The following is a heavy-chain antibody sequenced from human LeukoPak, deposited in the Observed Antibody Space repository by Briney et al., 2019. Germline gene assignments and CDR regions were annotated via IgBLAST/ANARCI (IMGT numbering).Heavy chain of an antibody. CDR3: AKDIDSSGSIDY. D-gene: IGHD6-19*01. J-gene: IGHJ4*02. V-gene: IGHV3-43*01. CDR1: GFTFDDYT. CDR2: ISWDGGST. Sequence: GGSLRLSCAASGFTFDDYTMHWVRQAPGKGLEWVSLISWDGGSTYYADSVKGRFTISRDNSKNSLYLQMNSLRTEDTALYYCAKDIDSSGSIDYWGQGTLVTVSS.